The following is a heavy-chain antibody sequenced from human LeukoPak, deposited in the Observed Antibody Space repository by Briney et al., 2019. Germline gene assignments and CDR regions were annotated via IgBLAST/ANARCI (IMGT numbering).Heavy chain of an antibody. CDR2: ISYDGYNK. Sequence: GGSLTLSCAASGFTFRSYAVHGARQAPGRGREGVAVISYDGYNKYYADSVKDRFTISRDNSKNTLYLQMNILRAEDTAAYYCARGVDIVVVPAASAGDWFAPWGQGTLVTVSS. CDR1: GFTFRSYA. V-gene: IGHV3-30-3*01. J-gene: IGHJ5*02. D-gene: IGHD2-2*03. CDR3: ARGVDIVVVPAASAGDWFAP.